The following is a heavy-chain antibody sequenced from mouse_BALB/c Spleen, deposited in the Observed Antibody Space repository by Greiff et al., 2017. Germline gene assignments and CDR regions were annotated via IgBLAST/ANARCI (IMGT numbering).Heavy chain of an antibody. D-gene: IGHD1-1*01. V-gene: IGHV10-3*03. CDR2: IRSKSNNYAT. CDR1: GFTFNTYA. CDR3: VREHYYGSSYAMDY. Sequence: DVQLQESGGGLVQPKGSLKLSCAASGFTFNTYAMHWVCQAPGKGLEWVARIRSKSNNYATYYADSVKDRFTISRDDSQSMLYLQMNNLKTEDTAMYYCVREHYYGSSYAMDYWGQGTSVTVSS. J-gene: IGHJ4*01.